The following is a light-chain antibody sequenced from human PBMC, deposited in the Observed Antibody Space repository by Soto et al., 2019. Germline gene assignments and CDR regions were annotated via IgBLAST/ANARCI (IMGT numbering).Light chain of an antibody. CDR1: SSDVGGYNY. V-gene: IGLV2-14*01. Sequence: QSALTQPAAVSGSPGQSITISCTGTSSDVGGYNYVSWYQQHPGKAPKLMIYDVSNRHSGVSNRFSGSKSGNTASLTISGLQAEDEADYYCISYTSSSTLLYVFGTGTKVTVL. CDR3: ISYTSSSTLLYV. CDR2: DVS. J-gene: IGLJ1*01.